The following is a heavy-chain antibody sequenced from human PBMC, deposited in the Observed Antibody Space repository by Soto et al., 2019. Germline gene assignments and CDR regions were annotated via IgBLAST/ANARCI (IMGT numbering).Heavy chain of an antibody. D-gene: IGHD3-3*01. CDR2: ISSSSSYI. CDR3: AKSPQFGVVIMDY. Sequence: EVQLVESGGGLVQPGGSLRLSCAASGFTFSSYSMNWVRQAPGKGLEWVSSISSSSSYIYYADSVKGRFTISRDNAKNSLYLQMNSLRAEDTAVYYCAKSPQFGVVIMDYWGQGTLVTVSS. CDR1: GFTFSSYS. J-gene: IGHJ4*02. V-gene: IGHV3-21*01.